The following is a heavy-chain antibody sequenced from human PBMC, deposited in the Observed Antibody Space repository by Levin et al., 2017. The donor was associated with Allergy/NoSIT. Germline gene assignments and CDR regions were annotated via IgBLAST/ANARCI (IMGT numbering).Heavy chain of an antibody. D-gene: IGHD6-13*01. CDR1: GFTFSSYP. Sequence: GESLKISCAASGFTFSSYPMSWVRQAPGKGLEWLSYISSGGSTIYYADSVKGRFTMSRDNARNSLSLEMDSLRAEDTAVYYCARVDPSTWYRYRFDFWGQGALVTVSS. V-gene: IGHV3-48*01. CDR3: ARVDPSTWYRYRFDF. J-gene: IGHJ4*02. CDR2: ISSGGSTI.